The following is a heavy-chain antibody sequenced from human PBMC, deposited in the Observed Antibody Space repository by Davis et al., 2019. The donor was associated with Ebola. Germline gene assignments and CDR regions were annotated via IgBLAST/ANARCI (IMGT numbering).Heavy chain of an antibody. J-gene: IGHJ5*02. CDR2: ITADNDKT. Sequence: AASVKVSCKASGYAVTGYGMSWVRQAPGQRLEWMGWITADNDKTDYSQKFQGRVTITRDTSANTVYMELISLTFEDTAVYYCATLKWNLGRVFDPWGQGTLVTVSS. V-gene: IGHV1-3*01. D-gene: IGHD1-20*01. CDR1: GYAVTGYG. CDR3: ATLKWNLGRVFDP.